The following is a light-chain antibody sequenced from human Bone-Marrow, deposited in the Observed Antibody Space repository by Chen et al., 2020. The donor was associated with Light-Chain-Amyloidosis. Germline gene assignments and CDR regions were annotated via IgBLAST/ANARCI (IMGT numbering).Light chain of an antibody. J-gene: IGLJ1*01. CDR2: GNS. V-gene: IGLV1-40*01. CDR1: PSNIGASYD. CDR3: QSDDNSLSGNLV. Sequence: QSVLTQPPSLSGAPAQRVTISCTGCPSNIGASYDVHWYQQLPGTAPKLLIYGNSNRPSGVPDRFSGSKSETSASLAITGLQAEDEADYYCQSDDNSLSGNLVFGTGTKVTVL.